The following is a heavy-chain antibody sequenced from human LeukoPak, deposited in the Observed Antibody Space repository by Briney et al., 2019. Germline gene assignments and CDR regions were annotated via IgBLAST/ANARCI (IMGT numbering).Heavy chain of an antibody. D-gene: IGHD1-26*01. V-gene: IGHV1-2*02. CDR2: INPNSGGT. J-gene: IGHJ4*02. CDR1: GYTFTGYY. Sequence: ASVKVSCKASGYTFTGYYMHWVRQAPGQGLEWMGWINPNSGGTYYAQKFQGRVSMTRDTSISTAYMELSSLRSEDTALYYCASGGVVGAHFDYWGQGTLVTVSS. CDR3: ASGGVVGAHFDY.